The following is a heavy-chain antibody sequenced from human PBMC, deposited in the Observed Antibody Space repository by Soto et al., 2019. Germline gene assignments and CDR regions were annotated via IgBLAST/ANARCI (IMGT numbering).Heavy chain of an antibody. Sequence: PSETLSLTCAVSGGSISSGGYSWSWIRQPPGKGLEWIGYIYHSGSTYYNTSLKSRVNISVDRSKNQFSLKLSSVTAADTAVYYCARVPDRWGQGTLVTVSS. V-gene: IGHV4-30-2*01. CDR3: ARVPDR. CDR1: GGSISSGGYS. CDR2: IYHSGST. D-gene: IGHD2-2*01. J-gene: IGHJ5*02.